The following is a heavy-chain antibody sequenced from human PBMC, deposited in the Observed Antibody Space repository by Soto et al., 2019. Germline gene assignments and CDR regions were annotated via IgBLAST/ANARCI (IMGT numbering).Heavy chain of an antibody. Sequence: GWSLRLSCAASGFTFSSYAMSWVRQAPGKGLEWVSAISGSGGSTYYADSVKGRFTISRDNSKNTLYLQMNSLRAEETAVYYCAKEDVEYGPEYYYYYGMDVWRQVTTCTVS. CDR1: GFTFSSYA. V-gene: IGHV3-23*01. D-gene: IGHD1-1*01. J-gene: IGHJ6*02. CDR2: ISGSGGST. CDR3: AKEDVEYGPEYYYYYGMDV.